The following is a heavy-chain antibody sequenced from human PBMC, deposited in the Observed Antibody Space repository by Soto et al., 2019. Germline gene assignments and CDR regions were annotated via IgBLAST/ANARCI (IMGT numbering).Heavy chain of an antibody. V-gene: IGHV3-30*18. D-gene: IGHD6-13*01. CDR3: AKDQQQLVDY. Sequence: GGSLRLSCAASGFTFSSYGMHWVRQAPGKGLEWVAVISYDGSNKYYADSVKGRFTISRDNSKNTLYLQMNSLRAEDTAVYYCAKDQQQLVDYWGQGTLVTVS. J-gene: IGHJ4*02. CDR1: GFTFSSYG. CDR2: ISYDGSNK.